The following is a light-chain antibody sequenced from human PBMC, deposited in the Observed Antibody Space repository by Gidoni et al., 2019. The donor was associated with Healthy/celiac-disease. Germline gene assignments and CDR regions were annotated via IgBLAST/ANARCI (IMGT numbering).Light chain of an antibody. CDR1: QGISSY. J-gene: IGKJ4*01. CDR2: AAS. Sequence: AIRMTQSPSSLSASTGDRVTITCRASQGISSYLAWYQQKPGKAPKLLIYAASTLQSGVPSRFSGSGSGTDFTLTIRCLQSEDFATHYCQQYYSYFLPFXGXTKVEIK. CDR3: QQYYSYFLP. V-gene: IGKV1-8*01.